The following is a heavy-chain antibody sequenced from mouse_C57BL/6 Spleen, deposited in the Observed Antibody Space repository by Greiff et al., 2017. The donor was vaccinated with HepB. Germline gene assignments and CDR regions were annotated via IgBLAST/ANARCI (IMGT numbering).Heavy chain of an antibody. CDR2: INYDGSST. Sequence: EVMLVESEGGLVQPGSSMKLSCTASGFTFSDYYMAWVRQVPEKGLEWVANINYDGSSTYYLDSLKSRFIISRDNAKNILYLQMSSLKSEDTATYYCARDGSSWAMDYWGQGTSVTVSS. D-gene: IGHD1-1*01. CDR3: ARDGSSWAMDY. CDR1: GFTFSDYY. J-gene: IGHJ4*01. V-gene: IGHV5-16*01.